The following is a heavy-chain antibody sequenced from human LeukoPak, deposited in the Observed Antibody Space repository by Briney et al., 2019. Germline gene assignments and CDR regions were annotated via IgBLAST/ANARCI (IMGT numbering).Heavy chain of an antibody. J-gene: IGHJ5*02. CDR1: GGTFSSYA. D-gene: IGHD2-15*01. V-gene: IGHV1-69*10. CDR2: IIPILGIA. Sequence: VKVSCKASGGTFSSYAISWVRPAPGQGLEWMGRIIPILGIANYAQKFQGRVTITRDTSASTAYMELSSLRSEDTAVYYCARGGCSGGSCHMFYWFDPWGQGTLVTVSS. CDR3: ARGGCSGGSCHMFYWFDP.